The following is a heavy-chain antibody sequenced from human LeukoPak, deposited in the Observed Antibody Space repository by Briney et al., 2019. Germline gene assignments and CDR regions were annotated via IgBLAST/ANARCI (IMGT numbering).Heavy chain of an antibody. CDR1: GFTFADYS. Sequence: GGSLRLSCAASGFTFADYSMNWVRRAPGKGLEWVSSISSSSSYIYYADSLKGRFTISRDNARNSLFLQMNSLRAEDTAVYYCARGGRSTYFDWSPDYWGQGTLVTVFS. V-gene: IGHV3-21*01. CDR3: ARGGRSTYFDWSPDY. D-gene: IGHD3-9*01. J-gene: IGHJ4*02. CDR2: ISSSSSYI.